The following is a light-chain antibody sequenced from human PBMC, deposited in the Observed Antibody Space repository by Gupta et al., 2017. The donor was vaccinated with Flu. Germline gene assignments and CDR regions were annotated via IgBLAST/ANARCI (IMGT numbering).Light chain of an antibody. CDR3: SSYTNDDTWV. Sequence: SVTISGAGTSSDGGIYHRVSGYQQTPGTAPKLIISEVHSRPSGVPDRLSGSKSGNTASLTISGLQAEDEADYYCSSYTNDDTWVVGGGTKLTVL. J-gene: IGLJ3*02. CDR2: EVH. V-gene: IGLV2-18*02. CDR1: SSDGGIYHR.